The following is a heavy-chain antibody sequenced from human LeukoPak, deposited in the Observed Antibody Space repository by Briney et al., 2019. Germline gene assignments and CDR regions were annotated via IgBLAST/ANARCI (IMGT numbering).Heavy chain of an antibody. CDR3: AGHGDYEGYFDY. CDR1: GFTFSSYA. CDR2: ISGSGGST. V-gene: IGHV3-23*01. J-gene: IGHJ4*02. D-gene: IGHD4-17*01. Sequence: GGSLRLSCAASGFTFSSYAMSWVRQAQGKGLEWVSAISGSGGSTYYADSVKGRFTISRDNSKNTLYLQMNSLRAEDTAVYYCAGHGDYEGYFDYWGQGTLVTVSS.